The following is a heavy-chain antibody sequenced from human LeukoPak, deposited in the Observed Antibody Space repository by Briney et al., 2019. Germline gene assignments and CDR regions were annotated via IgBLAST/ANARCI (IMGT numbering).Heavy chain of an antibody. V-gene: IGHV3-30*04. J-gene: IGHJ4*02. Sequence: GGSLRLPCAASGFTFSSYAMHWVRQAPGKGLEWVAVISYDGSNKYYADSVKGRFTISRDNSKNTLYLQMNSLRAEDTAVYYCARAPSSRAPNFDYWGQGTLVTVSS. CDR1: GFTFSSYA. CDR2: ISYDGSNK. D-gene: IGHD2-15*01. CDR3: ARAPSSRAPNFDY.